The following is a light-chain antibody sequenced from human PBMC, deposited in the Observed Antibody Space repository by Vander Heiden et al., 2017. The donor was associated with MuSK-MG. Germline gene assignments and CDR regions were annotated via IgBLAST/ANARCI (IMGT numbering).Light chain of an antibody. J-gene: IGLJ2*01. CDR2: EVS. CDR3: CSHAGSTTLV. Sequence: QSALTQPASVSGSPGQSITISCTGTISDVGNYNFVSWYQHHPGKAPKLMIYEVSKRPSGVSNRFSGSKSGNTASLTISGLQAEDEADYYCCSHAGSTTLVFGGGTKLTVL. CDR1: ISDVGNYNF. V-gene: IGLV2-23*02.